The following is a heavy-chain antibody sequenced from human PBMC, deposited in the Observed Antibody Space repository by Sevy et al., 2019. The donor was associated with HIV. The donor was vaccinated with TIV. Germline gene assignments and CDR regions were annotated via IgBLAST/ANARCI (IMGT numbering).Heavy chain of an antibody. CDR1: GDSVSTNSAV. CDR2: TYYRSKWCN. J-gene: IGHJ4*02. D-gene: IGHD3-3*01. CDR3: ARAGATIFGIVTMSFDV. Sequence: SQTLSLTCAISGDSVSTNSAVWNWIRQSPSRGLEWLGRTYYRSKWCNDYSVSLKGRLTITPDTSKNQFSLHLKSVTADDTAVYFCARAGATIFGIVTMSFDVWGQGTLVTVSS. V-gene: IGHV6-1*01.